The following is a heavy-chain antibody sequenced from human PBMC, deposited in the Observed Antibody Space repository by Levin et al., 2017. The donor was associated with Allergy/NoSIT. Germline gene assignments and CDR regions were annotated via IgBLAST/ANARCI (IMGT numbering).Heavy chain of an antibody. Sequence: RGESLKISCKGSGYSFTGHWIGWVRQMPGKGLEWMGIIYPGDSGSDTRYSPSFEGQVTIPVDKSISTAYLQWTSLKASDTAMYYCDRHGWAPGCSGGSCHVDSWGQGTLVTVSS. J-gene: IGHJ4*02. D-gene: IGHD2-15*01. CDR2: IYPGDSGSDT. V-gene: IGHV5-51*01. CDR3: DRHGWAPGCSGGSCHVDS. CDR1: GYSFTGHW.